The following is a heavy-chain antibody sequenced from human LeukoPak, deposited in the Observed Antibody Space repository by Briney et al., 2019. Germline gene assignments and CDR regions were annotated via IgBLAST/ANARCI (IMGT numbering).Heavy chain of an antibody. CDR3: ARARNDYDSNGFSLLDY. D-gene: IGHD3-22*01. Sequence: PGTSLRLSCAASGISFSSHGMHWVRQAPGKGLEWVAVIWYDGSNIYYTDSVKGRFTISSDNSKNTLYLQMNSLRAEDTALYYCARARNDYDSNGFSLLDYWGQGTLVTVSS. CDR2: IWYDGSNI. J-gene: IGHJ4*02. CDR1: GISFSSHG. V-gene: IGHV3-33*01.